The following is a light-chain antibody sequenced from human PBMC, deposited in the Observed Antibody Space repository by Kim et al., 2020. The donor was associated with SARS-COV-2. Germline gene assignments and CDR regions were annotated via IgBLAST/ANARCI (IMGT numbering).Light chain of an antibody. J-gene: IGKJ4*01. V-gene: IGKV1-5*03. CDR3: QHYNGYPIS. CDR1: QSISNW. CDR2: KAS. Sequence: ASVGDRVSITCLASQSISNWLAWYQQKPGKAPKFLIYKASTLESGVPSRFSGSVSGTEFTLTITSLQPDDFATYFCQHYNGYPISFGGGTKVDIK.